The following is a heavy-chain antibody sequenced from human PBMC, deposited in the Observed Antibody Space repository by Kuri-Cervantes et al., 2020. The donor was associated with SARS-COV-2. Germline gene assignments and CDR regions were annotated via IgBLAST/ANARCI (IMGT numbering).Heavy chain of an antibody. CDR1: GYTFTGYY. Sequence: ASVKVSCKASGYTFTGYYMHWVRQAPGQGLEWMGWISPNNGNTNYAQKLQGRVTMTTDTSTSTAYMELKSLRSDDTAVYYCARDRDYYDSGGYWGQGTLVTVSS. J-gene: IGHJ4*02. D-gene: IGHD3-22*01. V-gene: IGHV1-18*04. CDR3: ARDRDYYDSGGY. CDR2: ISPNNGNT.